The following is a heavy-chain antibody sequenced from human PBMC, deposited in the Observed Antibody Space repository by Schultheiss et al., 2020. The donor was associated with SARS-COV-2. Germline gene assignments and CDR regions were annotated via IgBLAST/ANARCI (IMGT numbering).Heavy chain of an antibody. CDR1: GFTLSSYA. V-gene: IGHV3-23*01. CDR3: AKPHIVVVPAANEAFDI. D-gene: IGHD2-2*01. J-gene: IGHJ3*02. Sequence: GGSLRLSCAASGFTLSSYAMSWVRQAPGKGLEWVAGISGSGGSTHHADSVKGRFTISRDNSNNTLYLQMNSLRAEDTAVYYCAKPHIVVVPAANEAFDIWGQGTMVTVSS. CDR2: ISGSGGST.